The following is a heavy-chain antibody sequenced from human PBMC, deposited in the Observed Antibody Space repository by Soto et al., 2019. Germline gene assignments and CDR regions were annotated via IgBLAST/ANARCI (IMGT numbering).Heavy chain of an antibody. D-gene: IGHD3-10*01. Sequence: KVSCKTSGYTFSSLAIHWVRQAPGQGLEWMGIIYPGDSDTRYSPSFQGQVTISADKSISTAYLQWSSLKASDTAMYYCARASGSGSYYSPADSWGQGTLVTVSS. CDR2: IYPGDSDT. J-gene: IGHJ4*02. CDR3: ARASGSGSYYSPADS. CDR1: GYTFSSLA. V-gene: IGHV5-51*01.